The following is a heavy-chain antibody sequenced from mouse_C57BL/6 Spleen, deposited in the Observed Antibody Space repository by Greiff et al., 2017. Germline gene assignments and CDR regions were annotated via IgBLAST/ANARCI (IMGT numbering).Heavy chain of an antibody. J-gene: IGHJ2*01. D-gene: IGHD2-10*02. CDR2: IHPNSGST. Sequence: QVQLQQPGAELVKPGASVKLSCKASGYTFTSYWMHWVKQRPGQGLEWIGMIHPNSGSTNYNEKFKSKATLTVDKSSSTADMQLSSLTSEDSAVYYCARRRYGNYVGYFDYWGQGTTLTVSS. CDR1: GYTFTSYW. CDR3: ARRRYGNYVGYFDY. V-gene: IGHV1-64*01.